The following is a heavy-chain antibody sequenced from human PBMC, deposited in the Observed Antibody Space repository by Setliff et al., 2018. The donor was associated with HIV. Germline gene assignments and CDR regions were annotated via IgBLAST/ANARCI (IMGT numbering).Heavy chain of an antibody. CDR1: GGTFSSYG. V-gene: IGHV1-69*10. CDR2: IIPIVDIA. J-gene: IGHJ4*02. CDR3: ARGRGIIGALVY. Sequence: GASVKVSCKASGGTFSSYGISWVRQAPGQGLEWMGGIIPIVDIANYAQKFQGRVTITADKSTSTAYMELSSLRSEDTAVYYCARGRGIIGALVYWGQGTLVTVSS. D-gene: IGHD2-21*01.